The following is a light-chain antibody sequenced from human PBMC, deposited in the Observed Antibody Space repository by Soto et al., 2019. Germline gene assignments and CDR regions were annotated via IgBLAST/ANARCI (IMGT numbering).Light chain of an antibody. CDR3: SSYTTVFTYV. J-gene: IGLJ1*01. Sequence: QSVLTQPASVSRSPGQSITVSCTRTSSDVGLYDYVSWFQQHPGKSPKLIIYEVSHRPSGVSSRFSGSKSGNTASLTISGLQTEDEADYYCSSYTTVFTYVFGTGTKVTVL. CDR2: EVS. CDR1: SSDVGLYDY. V-gene: IGLV2-14*01.